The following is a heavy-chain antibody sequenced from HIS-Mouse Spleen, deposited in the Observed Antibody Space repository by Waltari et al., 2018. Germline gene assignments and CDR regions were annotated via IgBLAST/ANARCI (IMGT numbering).Heavy chain of an antibody. CDR3: AHSAELGFDY. CDR1: GFSLSTSGVG. D-gene: IGHD7-27*01. J-gene: IGHJ4*02. Sequence: QITLKESGPTLVKPTQTLTLTCPFSGFSLSTSGVGVGWIRQPPGKALEWLALSYWDDDKRYSPALKGRLTITKDTSKNQVVLTMTSMDPVDTATYYCAHSAELGFDYWGQGTLVTVSS. V-gene: IGHV2-5*02. CDR2: SYWDDDK.